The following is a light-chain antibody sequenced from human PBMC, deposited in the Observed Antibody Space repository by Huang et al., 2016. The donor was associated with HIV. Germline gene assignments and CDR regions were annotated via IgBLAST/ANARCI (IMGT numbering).Light chain of an antibody. CDR3: QQSYRTPLT. CDR2: AAS. Sequence: DIQMTQSPSSLSVSVGDRVTITCRASQSIDTSLNWYQQKQGKAPKLLIYAASILQSGVPSRCSGSVSGTDFTLIISSLQPEDFATFYCQQSYRTPLTFGGGTKVEIK. CDR1: QSIDTS. J-gene: IGKJ4*01. V-gene: IGKV1-39*01.